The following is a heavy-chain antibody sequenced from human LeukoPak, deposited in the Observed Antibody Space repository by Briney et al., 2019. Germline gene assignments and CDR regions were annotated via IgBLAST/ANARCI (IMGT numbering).Heavy chain of an antibody. CDR2: IYYSGST. Sequence: PSETLSLTCTVSGGSISSHYWSWIRQSPGKGLEWIGYIYYSGSTNYNPSLKSRVTISVDTSKNQFSLKLSSVTAADTAVYYCARDSSSWYSGSYYFDYWGQGTLVTVSS. CDR1: GGSISSHY. V-gene: IGHV4-59*11. D-gene: IGHD6-13*01. CDR3: ARDSSSWYSGSYYFDY. J-gene: IGHJ4*02.